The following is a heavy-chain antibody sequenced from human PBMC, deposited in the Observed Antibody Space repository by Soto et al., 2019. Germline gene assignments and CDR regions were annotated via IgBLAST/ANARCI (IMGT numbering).Heavy chain of an antibody. J-gene: IGHJ4*02. D-gene: IGHD3-3*02. CDR2: ITGDGGDT. Sequence: GGSLRLSCVGSGFTFSSHVMHWVRQPPGKGLEFVSGITGDGGDTFYANSVKDRFTISRDNSKNTLYLQMGSLRTEDMAVYYCARESISRRTDFDYWGQGTLVTVSS. V-gene: IGHV3-64*01. CDR3: ARESISRRTDFDY. CDR1: GFTFSSHV.